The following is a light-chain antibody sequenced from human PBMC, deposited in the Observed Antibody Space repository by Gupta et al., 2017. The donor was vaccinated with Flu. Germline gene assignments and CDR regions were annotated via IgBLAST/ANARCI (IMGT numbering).Light chain of an antibody. V-gene: IGLV6-57*01. CDR3: QSLDFGYWV. CDR2: END. J-gene: IGLJ3*02. CDR1: SGSIANKY. Sequence: TVTISCTRSSGSIANKYVQWYQQRPGSSPINVIYENDQRPSGVPDRFSGSIDFSSTSATLTISGRRTEDEGEYYCQSLDFGYWVFGGGTRLTVL.